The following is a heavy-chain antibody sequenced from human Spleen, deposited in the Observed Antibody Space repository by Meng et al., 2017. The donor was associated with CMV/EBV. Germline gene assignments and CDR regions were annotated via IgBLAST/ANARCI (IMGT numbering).Heavy chain of an antibody. V-gene: IGHV4-34*01. CDR2: INHSGST. Sequence: SETLSLTCAVYGGSFSGYYWSWIRQPPGKGLEWIGEINHSGSTNYNPSLKSRVTISVDTSKNQFSLKLSSVTAADTAVYYCASQPTSSSWGDYYYGMDVWGQGTTVTVSS. CDR3: ASQPTSSSWGDYYYGMDV. D-gene: IGHD6-6*01. CDR1: GGSFSGYY. J-gene: IGHJ6*02.